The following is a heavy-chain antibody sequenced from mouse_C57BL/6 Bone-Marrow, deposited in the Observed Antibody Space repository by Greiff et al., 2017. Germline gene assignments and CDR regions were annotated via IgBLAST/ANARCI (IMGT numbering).Heavy chain of an antibody. CDR1: GYTFTSYW. CDR3: ARSNSYYYGSNY. CDR2: INPSNGGT. V-gene: IGHV1-53*01. J-gene: IGHJ2*01. D-gene: IGHD1-1*01. Sequence: QVQLQQPGTELVKPGASVKLSCKASGYTFTSYWMHWVKQRPGQGLEWIGNINPSNGGTNYNEKFKSKATLTVDKSSSTPYMQLSSLTSEDSAVYYCARSNSYYYGSNYWGQGTTLTVSS.